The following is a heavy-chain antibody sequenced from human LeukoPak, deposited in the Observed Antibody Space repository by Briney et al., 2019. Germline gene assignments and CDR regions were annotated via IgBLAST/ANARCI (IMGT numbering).Heavy chain of an antibody. V-gene: IGHV3-21*04. D-gene: IGHD1-26*01. Sequence: GGSLRLSCAASGFTFTTYSMNWVRQAPGKGLQWVSSLSSSGSYIYYADSVKGRFTISRDNAKNSLYLQMNSLRAEDTAVYYCARGQFSAIYWGQGTLVTVSS. CDR1: GFTFTTYS. CDR3: ARGQFSAIY. CDR2: LSSSGSYI. J-gene: IGHJ4*02.